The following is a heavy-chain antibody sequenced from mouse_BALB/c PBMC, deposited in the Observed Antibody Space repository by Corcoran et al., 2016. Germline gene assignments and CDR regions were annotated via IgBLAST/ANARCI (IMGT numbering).Heavy chain of an antibody. D-gene: IGHD1-1*01. J-gene: IGHJ4*01. CDR3: ARYGDGYYAMDY. CDR2: IDPANGNT. Sequence: EVQLQQSGAELVKPGASVKLSCTASGFNIKDTYMRWVKQRPEQGLESSGRIDPANGNTKYDTKFQGKATITADTSSNTAYLQLSSLTSEDTAVYYCARYGDGYYAMDYWGQGTSVTVSS. CDR1: GFNIKDTY. V-gene: IGHV14-3*02.